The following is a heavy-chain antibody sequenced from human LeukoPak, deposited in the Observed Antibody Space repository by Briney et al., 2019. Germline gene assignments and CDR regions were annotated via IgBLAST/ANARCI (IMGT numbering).Heavy chain of an antibody. CDR1: GFTFSSYG. V-gene: IGHV3-30*02. Sequence: GGSLRLSCAASGFTFSSYGMHWVRQPPGKGLEWVAYIRYDGSTKYYADFEKGRFTISRDNSRDTLHLQRDSRRVEDTAVYYCAKDNYDYGDYDGGDYWGQGTLVTVSS. CDR2: IRYDGSTK. J-gene: IGHJ4*02. CDR3: AKDNYDYGDYDGGDY. D-gene: IGHD4-17*01.